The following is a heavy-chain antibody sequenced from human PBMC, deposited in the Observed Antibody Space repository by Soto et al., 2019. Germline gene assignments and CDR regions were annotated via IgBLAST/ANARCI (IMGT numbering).Heavy chain of an antibody. CDR3: ARGGYFDWLPQLMYNWFDP. CDR1: GGSISSYY. V-gene: IGHV4-59*08. Sequence: PSETLSLTCTVSGGSISSYYWSWIRQPPGKGLEWIGYIYYSGSTNYNPSLKSRVTISVDTSKNQFSLKLSSVTAADTAVYYCARGGYFDWLPQLMYNWFDPWGQGTLVTVSS. J-gene: IGHJ5*02. CDR2: IYYSGST. D-gene: IGHD3-9*01.